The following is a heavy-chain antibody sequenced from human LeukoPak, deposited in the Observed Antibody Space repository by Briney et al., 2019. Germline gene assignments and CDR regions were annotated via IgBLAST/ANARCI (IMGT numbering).Heavy chain of an antibody. CDR2: IRWNSGSL. CDR1: GFTFEEYA. V-gene: IGHV3-9*01. Sequence: GGSLRLSCAASGFTFEEYAMHWVRQAPGKGLEWVSGIRWNSGSLGYVDSVKGRFTISRDNAKNSLYLEMNSLRAEDTAVYYCAKDRRSGGSCLDYWGQGTLVTVSS. J-gene: IGHJ4*02. CDR3: AKDRRSGGSCLDY. D-gene: IGHD2-15*01.